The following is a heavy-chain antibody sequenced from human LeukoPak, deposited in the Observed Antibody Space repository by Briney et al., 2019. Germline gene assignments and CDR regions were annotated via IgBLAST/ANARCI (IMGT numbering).Heavy chain of an antibody. Sequence: PGGSLRLSCAASGFTFINFDMSWVRQAPGKGLEWVSTISASGGSTYYADSVRGRFTISRDNSKNTLYLQMNSLRAEDTAVYYCARRGYSSGYYYFDYWGQGTLVTVSS. CDR2: ISASGGST. D-gene: IGHD3-22*01. V-gene: IGHV3-23*01. J-gene: IGHJ4*02. CDR3: ARRGYSSGYYYFDY. CDR1: GFTFINFD.